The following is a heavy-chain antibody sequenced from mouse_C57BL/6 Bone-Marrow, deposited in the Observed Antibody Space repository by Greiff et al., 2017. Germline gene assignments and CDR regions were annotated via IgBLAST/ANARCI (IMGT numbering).Heavy chain of an antibody. V-gene: IGHV1-69*01. Sequence: QVQLQQPGAELVMPGASVKLSCKASGYTFTSYWMHWVKQKPGQGLEWIGEIDHSDSYTNYNQKFKGKFTLTLDKSSSTAYMQHSSLTSEDSAVYYCARGYYGSPFDYWGQGTTLTGSA. CDR3: ARGYYGSPFDY. CDR1: GYTFTSYW. J-gene: IGHJ2*01. D-gene: IGHD1-1*01. CDR2: IDHSDSYT.